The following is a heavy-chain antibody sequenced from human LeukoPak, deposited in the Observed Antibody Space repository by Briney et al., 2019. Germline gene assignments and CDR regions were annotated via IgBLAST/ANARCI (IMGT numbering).Heavy chain of an antibody. D-gene: IGHD4-17*01. V-gene: IGHV4-34*01. CDR1: GGSFSDYY. J-gene: IGHJ4*02. CDR2: INHGGGT. Sequence: SETLSLTCAVYGGSFSDYYWNWIRQPPGKGLEWIGEINHGGGTKYNPSLKSRATISVDASKKQFSLNLSSVTAADTAVYYCARGEDGTGDYRPTYFDSWGQGTLVTVSS. CDR3: ARGEDGTGDYRPTYFDS.